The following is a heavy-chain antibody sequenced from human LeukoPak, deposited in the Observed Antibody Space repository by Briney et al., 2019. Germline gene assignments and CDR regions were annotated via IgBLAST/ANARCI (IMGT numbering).Heavy chain of an antibody. CDR1: GFTFSNYG. Sequence: GGSLRLSCAASGFTFSNYGIHWVRQAPGKGLEWVTFIRYDGSNKYYADSVKGRFTISRDNSKNTLYLQMNNLRAEDTAVYYCAKDGATIFGVAAGAFDIWGQGTMVTVSS. CDR3: AKDGATIFGVAAGAFDI. J-gene: IGHJ3*02. D-gene: IGHD3-3*01. CDR2: IRYDGSNK. V-gene: IGHV3-30*02.